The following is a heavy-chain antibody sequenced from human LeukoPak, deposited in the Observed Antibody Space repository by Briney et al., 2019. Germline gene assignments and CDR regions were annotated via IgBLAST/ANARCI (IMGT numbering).Heavy chain of an antibody. CDR3: ARAGDSSGYYYDY. CDR1: GYTFTGYY. CDR2: INPNSGGT. J-gene: IGHJ4*02. D-gene: IGHD3-22*01. V-gene: IGHV1-2*02. Sequence: ASVKVSCKASGYTFTGYYMHWVRQAPGQGLEWMGWINPNSGGTNYAQKFQGRVTMTRDTSISTAYMELSRLRSDDMAVYYCARAGDSSGYYYDYWGQGTLVTVSS.